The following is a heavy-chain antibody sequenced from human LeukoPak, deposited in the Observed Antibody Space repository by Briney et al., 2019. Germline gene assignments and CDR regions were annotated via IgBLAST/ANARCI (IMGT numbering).Heavy chain of an antibody. CDR3: AATYYGSGSYYNYNWFDP. J-gene: IGHJ5*02. CDR1: GYTFTSYA. CDR2: INAGNGNT. V-gene: IGHV1-3*01. Sequence: ASVKVSCKASGYTFTSYAMHWVRQALGQRLEWMGWINAGNGNTKYSQKFQGRVTITRDTSASTAYMELSSLRSEDTAVYYCAATYYGSGSYYNYNWFDPWGQGTLVTVSS. D-gene: IGHD3-10*01.